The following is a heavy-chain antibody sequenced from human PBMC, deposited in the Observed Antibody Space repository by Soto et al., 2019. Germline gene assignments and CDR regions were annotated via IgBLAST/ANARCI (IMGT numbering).Heavy chain of an antibody. D-gene: IGHD3-10*01. J-gene: IGHJ3*02. Sequence: GGSLRLSCAASGFTFSSYSMNWVRQAPGKGLEWVSSISSSSSYIYYADSVKGRFTISRDNAKNSLYLQMNSLRAEDTAVYYCARVDYYGSGSYLAFDIWGQGTMVTVSS. V-gene: IGHV3-21*01. CDR3: ARVDYYGSGSYLAFDI. CDR2: ISSSSSYI. CDR1: GFTFSSYS.